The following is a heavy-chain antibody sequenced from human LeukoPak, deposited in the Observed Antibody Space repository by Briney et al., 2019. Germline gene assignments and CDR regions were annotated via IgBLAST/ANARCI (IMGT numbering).Heavy chain of an antibody. CDR3: VRGGTYRSFNY. V-gene: IGHV3-64D*06. CDR1: GFTFSSYA. J-gene: IGHJ4*02. Sequence: GGSLRLSCSASGFTFSSYAMHWVRQAPGKGLEYVSTISSNGGSTYYADSVKGRFTISRDNSKNTLYLQMSSLRFEDTSMYYCVRGGTYRSFNYWGQGTLVTVSS. CDR2: ISSNGGST.